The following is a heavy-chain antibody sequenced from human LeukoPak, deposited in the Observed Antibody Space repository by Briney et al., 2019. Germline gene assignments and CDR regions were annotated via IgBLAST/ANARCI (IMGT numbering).Heavy chain of an antibody. D-gene: IGHD2-15*01. J-gene: IGHJ3*02. CDR1: GYTFTGYY. V-gene: IGHV1-2*02. CDR2: INPNSGGT. CDR3: ARGGGRIVVVVAAFAFDI. Sequence: ASVKVSCKASGYTFTGYYMHWARQAPGQGLEWMGWINPNSGGTNYAQKFQGRVTMTRDTSISTAYMELSRLRSDDTAVYYCARGGGRIVVVVAAFAFDIWGQGTMVTVS.